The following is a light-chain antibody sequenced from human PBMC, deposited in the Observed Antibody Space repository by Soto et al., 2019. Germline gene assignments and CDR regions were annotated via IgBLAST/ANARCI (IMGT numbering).Light chain of an antibody. CDR3: SSYTSTTTLGV. CDR1: SSDAGGYNY. Sequence: QSVLTQPASVSGSPGQSITISCTETSSDAGGYNYVSWYQQHPGKAPKLMIYDVSNRPSGVSNRFSGSKSGNTASLTISGLQAEDEADYYCSSYTSTTTLGVFGTGTKVTVL. V-gene: IGLV2-14*01. J-gene: IGLJ1*01. CDR2: DVS.